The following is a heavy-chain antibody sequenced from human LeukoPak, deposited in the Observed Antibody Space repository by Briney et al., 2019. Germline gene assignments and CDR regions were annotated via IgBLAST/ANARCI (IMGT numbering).Heavy chain of an antibody. Sequence: PGGSLRLSCAASGFTFSSFAMSWVRQAPVKGLELVSTISGSGSPIYFADSVKGRFIISRDNSKNTLYLQMNSLRAEDTAVYYCARQVGASWFDPWGQGTLLTVSS. D-gene: IGHD1-26*01. CDR2: ISGSGSPI. V-gene: IGHV3-23*01. J-gene: IGHJ5*02. CDR1: GFTFSSFA. CDR3: ARQVGASWFDP.